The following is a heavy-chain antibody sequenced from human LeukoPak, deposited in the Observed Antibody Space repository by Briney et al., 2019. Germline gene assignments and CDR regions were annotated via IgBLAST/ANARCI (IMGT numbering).Heavy chain of an antibody. CDR2: IKQDGSEK. Sequence: PGGSLRLSCAASGFTFSTYWMSWVRQAPGKGLEWVANIKQDGSEKYYVDSVKGRFTISRDNTKNSLYLQMNSLRAEDTAVYYCASFRPGLIYGDYNGEWGQGTLVTVSS. D-gene: IGHD4-17*01. V-gene: IGHV3-7*01. CDR1: GFTFSTYW. CDR3: ASFRPGLIYGDYNGE. J-gene: IGHJ4*02.